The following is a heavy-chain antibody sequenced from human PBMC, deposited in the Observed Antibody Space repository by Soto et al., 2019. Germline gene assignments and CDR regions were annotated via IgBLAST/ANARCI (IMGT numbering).Heavy chain of an antibody. V-gene: IGHV3-7*04. CDR1: GFTFSTYW. CDR3: ARGAFPTWGSYPLDY. Sequence: EVQLVESGGGLVQPGGSLRLSCAVSGFTFSTYWMTWVRQAPGKGLEWVANIKQDGSEYYYVGSVKGRFTISRDNAKNSLYLQMNSLSAEYTAVYYCARGAFPTWGSYPLDYWGQGTLVTVAS. D-gene: IGHD3-16*02. CDR2: IKQDGSEY. J-gene: IGHJ4*02.